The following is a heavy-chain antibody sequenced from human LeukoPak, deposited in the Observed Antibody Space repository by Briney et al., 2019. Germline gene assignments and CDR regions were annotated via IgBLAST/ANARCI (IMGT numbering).Heavy chain of an antibody. V-gene: IGHV4-34*01. CDR2: INHSGST. Sequence: SETLSLTCAVYDGSFSGYYWSWIRQPPGKGLEWIGEINHSGSTNYNPSLKSRVTISVDTSKNQFSLKLSSVTAADTAVYYCARGRSGSCIDPWGQGTLVTVSS. CDR3: ARGRSGSCIDP. CDR1: DGSFSGYY. J-gene: IGHJ5*02. D-gene: IGHD1-26*01.